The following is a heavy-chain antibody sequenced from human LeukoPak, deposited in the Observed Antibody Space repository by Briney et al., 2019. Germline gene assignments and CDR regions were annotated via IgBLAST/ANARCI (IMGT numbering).Heavy chain of an antibody. CDR3: ARDAYSGYEIDY. CDR1: GYTFTGYY. V-gene: IGHV1-2*02. CDR2: INPNSGGT. D-gene: IGHD5-12*01. Sequence: ASVKVSCKASGYTFTGYYMHWVRPAPGQGLEWMGWINPNSGGTNYAQKFQGRVTMTRDTSISTAYMELSRLRSDDTAVYYCARDAYSGYEIDYWGQGTLVTVSS. J-gene: IGHJ4*02.